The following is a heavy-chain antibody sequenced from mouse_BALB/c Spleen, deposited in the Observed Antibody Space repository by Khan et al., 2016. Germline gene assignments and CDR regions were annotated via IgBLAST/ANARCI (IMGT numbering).Heavy chain of an antibody. Sequence: QVQLQQSGAELMKPGASVKISCKATGYTFSSYWIEWVKQRPGHGLEWIGEILPGSGSTNYNEKFKGKATFTADTSSNTAYMQLSSLTSEDSAVSVCARKGITTSRYFEVWGAGTTVTVSS. CDR2: ILPGSGST. D-gene: IGHD1-2*01. CDR3: ARKGITTSRYFEV. J-gene: IGHJ1*01. V-gene: IGHV1-9*01. CDR1: GYTFSSYW.